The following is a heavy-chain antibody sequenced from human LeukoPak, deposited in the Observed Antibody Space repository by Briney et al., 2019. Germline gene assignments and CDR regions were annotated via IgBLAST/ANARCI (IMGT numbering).Heavy chain of an antibody. V-gene: IGHV4-34*01. CDR1: GGSFSGYY. CDR2: INHSGGT. Sequence: PSETLSLTCAVYGGSFSGYYWSWIRQPPGKGLEWIGEINHSGGTNYNPSLKSRVTISVDTSKNQFSLKLSSVTAADTAVYSCARGSVVVAANNWFDPWGQGTLVTVSS. CDR3: ARGSVVVAANNWFDP. D-gene: IGHD2-15*01. J-gene: IGHJ5*02.